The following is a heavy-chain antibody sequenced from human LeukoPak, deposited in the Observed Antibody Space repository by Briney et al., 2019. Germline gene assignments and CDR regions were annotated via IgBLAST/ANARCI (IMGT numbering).Heavy chain of an antibody. CDR1: GGSISGYY. CDR2: IYYSGRT. V-gene: IGHV4-59*01. D-gene: IGHD4/OR15-4a*01. J-gene: IGHJ4*02. Sequence: NPSETLSLTCTVSGGSISGYYWSWIRQPPGKGLEWIGYIYYSGRTGYNPSLKRRVTISVDTSKNQFSLNLTSVTAADAAVYYCARANPPNYSPPLVFDYWGQGTLVTVSS. CDR3: ARANPPNYSPPLVFDY.